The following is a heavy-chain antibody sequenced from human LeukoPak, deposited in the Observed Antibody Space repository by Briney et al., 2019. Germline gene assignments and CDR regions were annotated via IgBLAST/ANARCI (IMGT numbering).Heavy chain of an antibody. CDR1: GGTFSSYG. J-gene: IGHJ5*02. D-gene: IGHD6-13*01. CDR3: ARDSSAAGSGGLFDP. V-gene: IGHV1-69*04. Sequence: ASVKVSCKASGGTFSSYGVSWVRQAPGQRLEWLGRIIPMFDITNYAQKFQGRVTVTADKATNTAYMELSSLISEDTAVCYCARDSSAAGSGGLFDPWGQGTQVTVSS. CDR2: IIPMFDIT.